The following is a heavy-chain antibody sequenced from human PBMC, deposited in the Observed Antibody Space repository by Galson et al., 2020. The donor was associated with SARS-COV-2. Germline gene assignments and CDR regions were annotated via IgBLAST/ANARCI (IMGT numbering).Heavy chain of an antibody. D-gene: IGHD6-13*01. CDR3: ARDSSSWRYYYGMDV. CDR2: IYYSGST. Sequence: SETLSLTCTVSGGSISSGGYYWSWIRQHPGKGLEWIGYIYYSGSTYYNPSLKSRVTISVDTSKNQFSLKLSSVTAADTAVYYCARDSSSWRYYYGMDVWGQGTTVTVSS. CDR1: GGSISSGGYY. J-gene: IGHJ6*02. V-gene: IGHV4-31*03.